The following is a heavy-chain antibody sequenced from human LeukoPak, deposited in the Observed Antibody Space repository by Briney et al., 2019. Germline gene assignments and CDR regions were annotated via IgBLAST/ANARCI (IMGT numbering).Heavy chain of an antibody. D-gene: IGHD1-26*01. V-gene: IGHV4-34*01. CDR2: INHSGRT. CDR1: GESFNGYY. Sequence: PSETLSLTCAVYGESFNGYYWSWIRQPPGKGLEWIGEINHSGRTNYNPSLKGRVTTSVDTSKSQFSLKLNSLTAADTAVYYCARRAVGATLDYWGQGILVTVSS. J-gene: IGHJ4*02. CDR3: ARRAVGATLDY.